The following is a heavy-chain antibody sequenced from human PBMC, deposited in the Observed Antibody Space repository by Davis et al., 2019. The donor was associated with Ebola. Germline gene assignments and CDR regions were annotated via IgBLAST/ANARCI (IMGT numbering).Heavy chain of an antibody. J-gene: IGHJ6*02. V-gene: IGHV1-69*04. CDR1: GGTFSSYA. D-gene: IGHD2-15*01. CDR2: IIPILGIA. Sequence: SVKVSCKASGGTFSSYAISWVRQAPGQGLEWMGRIIPILGIANYAQKFQGRVTITADKSTSTAYMELSSLRSEDTAVYYCARDRIGYCSGGSCYRRYYYGMDVWGQGTTVTVSS. CDR3: ARDRIGYCSGGSCYRRYYYGMDV.